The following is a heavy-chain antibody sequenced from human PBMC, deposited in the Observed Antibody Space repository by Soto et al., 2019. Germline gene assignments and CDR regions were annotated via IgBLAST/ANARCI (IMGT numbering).Heavy chain of an antibody. Sequence: PSETLSLTCTVSGGSISSGGYYWSWIRQHPGKGLEWIGYIYYSGSTYYNPSLKSRVTISVDTSKNQFSLKLSSVTAADTAVYYCARSRNYYISRSYGKWFDPWGQGTLVTVFS. CDR2: IYYSGST. CDR3: ARSRNYYISRSYGKWFDP. D-gene: IGHD3-22*01. V-gene: IGHV4-31*03. J-gene: IGHJ5*02. CDR1: GGSISSGGYY.